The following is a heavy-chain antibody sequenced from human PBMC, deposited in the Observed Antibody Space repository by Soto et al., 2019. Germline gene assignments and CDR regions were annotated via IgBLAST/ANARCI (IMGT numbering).Heavy chain of an antibody. J-gene: IGHJ4*02. CDR3: ARRGCDYIFCSLDY. Sequence: SETLSLTCNVSGGSISSGDWCWCWVRQSPGKGLEWIGEIYYSGSTTYNPSLKSRVTISADKSENQFSLRLSSVTAADTAIYYCARRGCDYIFCSLDYWGQGTPVTVSS. CDR2: IYYSGST. D-gene: IGHD2-21*02. V-gene: IGHV4-4*02. CDR1: GGSISSGDW.